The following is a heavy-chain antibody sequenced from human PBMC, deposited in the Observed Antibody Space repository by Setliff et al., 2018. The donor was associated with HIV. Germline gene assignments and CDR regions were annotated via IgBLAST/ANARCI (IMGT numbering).Heavy chain of an antibody. D-gene: IGHD3-3*01. J-gene: IGHJ3*01. CDR1: GGSFSSTTYS. Sequence: SETLSLTCTVSGGSFSSTTYSWGWIRQPPGMGLEWIGTIHSSGTTDYNPSFKSRVAMSVDTSRSQFSLNVRSVTAADTAVYYCARHKTNYDFYAFDVWGQGTTVTVSS. CDR2: IHSSGTT. CDR3: ARHKTNYDFYAFDV. V-gene: IGHV4-39*01.